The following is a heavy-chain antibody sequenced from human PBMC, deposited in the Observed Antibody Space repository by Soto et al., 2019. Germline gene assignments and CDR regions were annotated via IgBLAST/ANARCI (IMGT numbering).Heavy chain of an antibody. Sequence: XGSLCLSCAASGVIFNNYGMTWVRQAPGKGLEWVSTVTASGGGTFYANSVKGRFTISRDNSRNTLHLQMSSLRVEDTALYYCAKALVPALTAKFGHWGQGNLVTVSS. CDR3: AKALVPALTAKFGH. J-gene: IGHJ1*01. CDR2: VTASGGGT. CDR1: GVIFNNYG. V-gene: IGHV3-23*01. D-gene: IGHD3-16*01.